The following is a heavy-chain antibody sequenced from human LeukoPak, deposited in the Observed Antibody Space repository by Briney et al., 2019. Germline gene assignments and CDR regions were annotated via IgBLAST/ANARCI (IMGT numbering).Heavy chain of an antibody. CDR1: GFTFSDFT. CDR2: ISSSSNYI. V-gene: IGHV3-21*04. J-gene: IGHJ4*02. D-gene: IGHD7-27*01. Sequence: GGSLRLSCVASGFTFSDFTMNWVRQAPGKGLEWVSSISSSSNYIYEADSVKGRFTVSRDNSKNTLFLQMNSLRAEDTAVYYCAKDGGLWVSAHWGDSWGRGTLVTVSS. CDR3: AKDGGLWVSAHWGDS.